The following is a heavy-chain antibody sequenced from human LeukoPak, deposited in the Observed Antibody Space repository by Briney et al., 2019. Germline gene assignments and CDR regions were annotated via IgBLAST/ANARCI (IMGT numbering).Heavy chain of an antibody. V-gene: IGHV4-39*07. J-gene: IGHJ4*02. CDR1: GGSISSSSYY. D-gene: IGHD4-17*01. Sequence: SETLSLTCTVSGGSISSSSYYWGWIRQPPGKGLEWIGSIYYSGSTYYNPSLKSRVTISVDTSKNQFSLKLSSVAAADTAVYYCARDQGDYGDYVGDYWGQGTLVTVSS. CDR2: IYYSGST. CDR3: ARDQGDYGDYVGDY.